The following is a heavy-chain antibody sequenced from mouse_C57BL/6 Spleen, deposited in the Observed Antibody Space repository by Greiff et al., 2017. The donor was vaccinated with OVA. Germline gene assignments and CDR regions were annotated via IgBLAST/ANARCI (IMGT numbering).Heavy chain of an antibody. CDR2: INPNNGGT. CDR1: GYTFTDYY. V-gene: IGHV1-26*01. D-gene: IGHD2-4*01. Sequence: EVQLQQSGPELVKPGASVKISCKASGYTFTDYYMNWVKQSHGKSLEWIGDINPNNGGTSYNQKFKGKATLTVDKSSSTAYMELRSLTSEDSAVYYCARSRDYDGDAMDYWGQGTSVTVSS. CDR3: ARSRDYDGDAMDY. J-gene: IGHJ4*01.